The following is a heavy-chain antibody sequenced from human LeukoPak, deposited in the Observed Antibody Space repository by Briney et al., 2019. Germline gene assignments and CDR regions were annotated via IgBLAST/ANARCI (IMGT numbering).Heavy chain of an antibody. J-gene: IGHJ4*02. CDR2: ISSSSSYI. D-gene: IGHD3-10*01. Sequence: GGSLSLSCAASGFTFSSYSMNWVRQAPGKGLEWVSSISSSSSYIYYADSVKGRFTISRDNAKNSLYLQMNSLRAEDTAVYYCASFDSGSYYNDDYWGQGTLVTVSS. V-gene: IGHV3-21*01. CDR1: GFTFSSYS. CDR3: ASFDSGSYYNDDY.